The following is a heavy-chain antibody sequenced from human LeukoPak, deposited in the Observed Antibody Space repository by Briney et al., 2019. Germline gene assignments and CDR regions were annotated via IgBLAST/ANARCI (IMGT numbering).Heavy chain of an antibody. Sequence: GGSLRLSCAASGFSFSSYAMSWVRQAPGKGLEWVSTISGSGGNTYYADSVKGRFTISRDNSKKTLDLQMNSLRTEDTAVYYCAKGHVEIDILIRVADYWGQGTLVTVSS. D-gene: IGHD3-16*01. V-gene: IGHV3-23*01. CDR3: AKGHVEIDILIRVADY. J-gene: IGHJ4*02. CDR2: ISGSGGNT. CDR1: GFSFSSYA.